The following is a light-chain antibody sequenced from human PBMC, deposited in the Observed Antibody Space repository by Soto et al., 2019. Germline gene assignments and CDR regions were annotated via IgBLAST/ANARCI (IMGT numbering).Light chain of an antibody. J-gene: IGKJ1*01. Sequence: EIVLTQSPATLSLSPGERATLSFRASQSVSSSYLAWYQQKRGQAPRLLIHGASNRATGIPDRFSGSGSGTDFTLTISRLEPEDFAVYYCQQYGGSPRTFGQGTKVDIK. V-gene: IGKV3-20*01. CDR2: GAS. CDR1: QSVSSSY. CDR3: QQYGGSPRT.